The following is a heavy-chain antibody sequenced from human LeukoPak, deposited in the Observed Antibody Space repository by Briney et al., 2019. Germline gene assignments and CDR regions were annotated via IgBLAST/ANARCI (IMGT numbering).Heavy chain of an antibody. CDR1: GFTVSSNY. Sequence: PGGSLRLSCAVSGFTVSSNYMTWVRQVPGKGLEWVSIIYSAGNTYYADSVKGRFTISRDNSKNTLYLQMNSLRAEDTAVYYCSRQRRYCSGDNCYSGLDSWGQGTLVTVSS. J-gene: IGHJ4*02. CDR2: IYSAGNT. V-gene: IGHV3-53*01. D-gene: IGHD2-15*01. CDR3: SRQRRYCSGDNCYSGLDS.